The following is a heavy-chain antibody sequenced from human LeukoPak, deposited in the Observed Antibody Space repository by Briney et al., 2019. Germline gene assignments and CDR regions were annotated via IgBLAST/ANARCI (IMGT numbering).Heavy chain of an antibody. J-gene: IGHJ6*02. CDR2: INPSGGST. CDR3: ARGAGFSSSRRRNYFYGMDV. Sequence: AASVKVSCKASGYTFTSYYMHWVRQAPGQGLEWMGIINPSGGSTSYAQKFQGRVTMTTDISTSTAYMEMRSLRSDDTAVYYCARGAGFSSSRRRNYFYGMDVWGQGTTVTVSS. D-gene: IGHD6-6*01. V-gene: IGHV1-46*01. CDR1: GYTFTSYY.